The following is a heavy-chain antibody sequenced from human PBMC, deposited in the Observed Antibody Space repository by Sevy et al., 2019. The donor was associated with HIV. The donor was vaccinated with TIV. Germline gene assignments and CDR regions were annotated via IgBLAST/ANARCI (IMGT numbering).Heavy chain of an antibody. Sequence: GGSLRLSCTTSGLTFDDYAMNWFRQPPGKGLEWVAFITRNSYEAYGETTDYAASVKGRSIISRDDSKSIAYLQMNSLKTEDTAVYYCTRGLATADTPEYYFDYWGQGILVTVSS. D-gene: IGHD5-12*01. V-gene: IGHV3-49*03. CDR1: GLTFDDYA. CDR2: ITRNSYEAYGETT. CDR3: TRGLATADTPEYYFDY. J-gene: IGHJ4*02.